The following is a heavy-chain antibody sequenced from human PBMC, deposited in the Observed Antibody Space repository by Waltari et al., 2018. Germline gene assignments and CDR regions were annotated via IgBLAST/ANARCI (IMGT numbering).Heavy chain of an antibody. V-gene: IGHV1-69*04. J-gene: IGHJ6*02. CDR3: ARVKKQLDLYGMDV. CDR2: IIPILGIA. D-gene: IGHD6-13*01. Sequence: GLEWMGRIIPILGIANYAQKFQGRVTITADKSTSTAYMELSSLRSEDTAVYYCARVKKQLDLYGMDVWGQGNTVTVSS.